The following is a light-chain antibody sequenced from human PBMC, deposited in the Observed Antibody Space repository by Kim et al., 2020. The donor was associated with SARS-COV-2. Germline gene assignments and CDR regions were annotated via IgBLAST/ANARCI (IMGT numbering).Light chain of an antibody. CDR1: QSVSSN. J-gene: IGKJ1*01. CDR2: GAS. CDR3: QQYNNWPRT. V-gene: IGKV3-15*01. Sequence: EIVMTQSPATLSVSPGERATLSCRASQSVSSNLVWYQQQPGQAPRLLIYGASTRATGIPARFSGSGSGTEFTLTISSLQSEDFAVYYCQQYNNWPRTFGQGTKVDIK.